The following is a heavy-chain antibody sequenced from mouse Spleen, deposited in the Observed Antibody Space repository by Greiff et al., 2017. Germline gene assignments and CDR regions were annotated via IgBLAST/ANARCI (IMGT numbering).Heavy chain of an antibody. CDR3: ARQSQLGAWFAY. V-gene: IGHV5-2*01. Sequence: EVKVVESGGGLVQPGESLKLSCESNEYEFPSHDMSWVRKTPEKRLELVAAINSDGGSTYYPDTMERRFIISRDNTKKTLYLQMSSLRSEDTALYYCARQSQLGAWFAYWGQGTLVTVSA. CDR2: INSDGGST. D-gene: IGHD4-1*02. CDR1: EYEFPSHD. J-gene: IGHJ3*01.